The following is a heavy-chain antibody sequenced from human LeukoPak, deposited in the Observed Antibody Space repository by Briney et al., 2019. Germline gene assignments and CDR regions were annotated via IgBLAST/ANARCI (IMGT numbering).Heavy chain of an antibody. D-gene: IGHD1-26*01. CDR2: ISGSGGVT. Sequence: GGSLRLSCAASGFTFSSYAMSWVRQAPGKGLEWVSAISGSGGVTFYADSVKGRFTISRDNSKNTLYLQMNGLRAEDTAVYYCAKVHGLGVYYGMDVWGQGTTVTVSS. CDR3: AKVHGLGVYYGMDV. J-gene: IGHJ6*02. CDR1: GFTFSSYA. V-gene: IGHV3-23*01.